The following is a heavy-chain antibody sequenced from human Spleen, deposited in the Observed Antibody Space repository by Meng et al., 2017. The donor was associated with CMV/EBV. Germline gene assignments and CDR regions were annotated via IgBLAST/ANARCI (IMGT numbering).Heavy chain of an antibody. Sequence: GSLRLSCAASGFTFNTYAMNWVRQAPGKGLEWVSAISGSGSNTYYADSVKGRFTISRDNSKSTLYLQMSSLRAEDTAIYYCAKDRGYRTYNGLDVWGQGTTVTVSS. CDR3: AKDRGYRTYNGLDV. CDR2: ISGSGSNT. D-gene: IGHD3-10*01. J-gene: IGHJ6*02. V-gene: IGHV3-23*01. CDR1: GFTFNTYA.